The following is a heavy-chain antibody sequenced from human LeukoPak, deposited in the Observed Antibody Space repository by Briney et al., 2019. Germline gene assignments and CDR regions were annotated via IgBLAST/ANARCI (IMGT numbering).Heavy chain of an antibody. CDR3: ARDGGIAVAAPFDY. Sequence: GGSLRLSCAASGFTFSSYWMHWVRQAPGKGLVWVSHIKSDGSSTTYADSVKGRFTTSRDNAKNTLYLQMNSLRAEDTAVYFCARDGGIAVAAPFDYWGQGTLVTVSS. V-gene: IGHV3-74*01. D-gene: IGHD6-19*01. CDR2: IKSDGSST. J-gene: IGHJ4*02. CDR1: GFTFSSYW.